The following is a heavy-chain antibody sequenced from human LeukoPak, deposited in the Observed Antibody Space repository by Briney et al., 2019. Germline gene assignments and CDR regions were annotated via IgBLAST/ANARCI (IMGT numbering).Heavy chain of an antibody. CDR2: ISSSSSTI. Sequence: TGGSLRLSCAASAFTFSSYAMSWVRQAPGKGLEWVSYISSSSSTIYYADSVKGRFTISRDNAKNSLYLQMNSLRAEDTAVYYCARGTINYFDYWGQGTLVTVSS. CDR3: ARGTINYFDY. V-gene: IGHV3-48*01. D-gene: IGHD4/OR15-4a*01. J-gene: IGHJ4*02. CDR1: AFTFSSYA.